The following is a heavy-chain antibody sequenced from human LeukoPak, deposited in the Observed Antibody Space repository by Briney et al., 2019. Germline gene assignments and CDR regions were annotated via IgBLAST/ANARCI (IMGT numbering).Heavy chain of an antibody. J-gene: IGHJ4*02. V-gene: IGHV3-23*01. CDR3: AKTSYYDFWSGYSAAPD. D-gene: IGHD3-3*01. CDR2: ISGGGGTT. Sequence: HPGGSLRLSCAASGFTFSSYAMMWLRQAPGKGLEWVSAISGGGGTTLYADSVKGRFTISRDNSKNTLYLQMSSLRAEDTAVYYCAKTSYYDFWSGYSAAPDWGQGTLVTVSS. CDR1: GFTFSSYA.